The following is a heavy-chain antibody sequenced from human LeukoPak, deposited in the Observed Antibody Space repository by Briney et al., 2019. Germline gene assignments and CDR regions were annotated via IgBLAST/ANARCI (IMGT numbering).Heavy chain of an antibody. V-gene: IGHV1-58*02. CDR2: IVVGSGNT. CDR3: AASLRNTVTREPLDY. CDR1: GFTFTSSA. Sequence: GASVKVSCKASGFTFTSSAMQWVRQARGQRLEWIGWIVVGSGNTNYAQKFQERVTITRDMSTSTAYMELSSLRSEDTAVYYCAASLRNTVTREPLDYWGQGTLVTVSS. J-gene: IGHJ4*02. D-gene: IGHD4-17*01.